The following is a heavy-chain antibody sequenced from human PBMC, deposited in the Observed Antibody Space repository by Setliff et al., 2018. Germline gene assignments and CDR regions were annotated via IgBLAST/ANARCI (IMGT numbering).Heavy chain of an antibody. J-gene: IGHJ4*02. CDR2: IIPILGIA. CDR3: ARDGVGVGATDFDY. D-gene: IGHD1-26*01. V-gene: IGHV1-69*10. Sequence: GASVKVSCKASGGTFSSYAISWVRQAPGQGLEWMGGIIPILGIANYAQKFQGRVTITADKSTSTAYMELSSLRSEDMGVYYCARDGVGVGATDFDYWGQGTLVTVSS. CDR1: GGTFSSYA.